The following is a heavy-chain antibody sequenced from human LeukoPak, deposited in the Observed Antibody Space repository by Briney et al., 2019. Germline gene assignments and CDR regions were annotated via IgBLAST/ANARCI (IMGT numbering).Heavy chain of an antibody. CDR2: IHPNSGAT. D-gene: IGHD6-19*01. CDR3: ARNGIAVAGYDY. J-gene: IGHJ4*02. Sequence: ASVTVSYKASGYTFSVFYLHWVRQAPGQGGGWMGWIHPNSGATNDAQKFQGRITMTRDTSINTAYMELSGLTSDDTAVYYCARNGIAVAGYDYWGQGTVVSVSS. V-gene: IGHV1-2*02. CDR1: GYTFSVFY.